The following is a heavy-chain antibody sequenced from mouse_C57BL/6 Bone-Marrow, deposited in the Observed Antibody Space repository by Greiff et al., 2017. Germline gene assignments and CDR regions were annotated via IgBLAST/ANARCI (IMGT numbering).Heavy chain of an antibody. D-gene: IGHD1-1*01. CDR1: GYTFTSYW. V-gene: IGHV1-52*01. J-gene: IGHJ2*01. CDR3: ARRIYYGGSCYLDY. Sequence: VQLQQSGAELVRPGSSVKLSCKASGYTFTSYWMHWVKQRPIQGLEWIGNIDPSDSETHYNQKFKDKATLTVDKSSSTAYMQLSSLSSEDSAVYYYARRIYYGGSCYLDYWGQGTTLTVSS. CDR2: IDPSDSET.